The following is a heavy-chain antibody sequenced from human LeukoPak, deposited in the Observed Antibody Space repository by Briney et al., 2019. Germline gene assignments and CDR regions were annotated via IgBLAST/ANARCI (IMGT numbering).Heavy chain of an antibody. CDR2: ISGSGGST. CDR1: GFTFSGYA. CDR3: AKDPYYYGSGSYIPFDY. Sequence: GGSLRLSCAASGFTFSGYAMSWVRQAPGKGLEWVSAISGSGGSTYYADSVKGRFTISRDNSKNTLYLQVNSLRAEDTAVYYCAKDPYYYGSGSYIPFDYWGQGTLVTVSS. D-gene: IGHD3-10*01. V-gene: IGHV3-23*01. J-gene: IGHJ4*02.